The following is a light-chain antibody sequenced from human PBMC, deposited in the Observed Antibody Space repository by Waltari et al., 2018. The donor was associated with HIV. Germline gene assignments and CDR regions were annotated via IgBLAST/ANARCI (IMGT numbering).Light chain of an antibody. V-gene: IGLV2-23*02. CDR3: CSYAHSGTWV. J-gene: IGLJ3*02. CDR2: EVT. Sequence: QSALTQPASVSGSPGQSLTISCTGTSSDFGGYNLVPWFQQHPGKAPKLMIFEVTKRPSGVSSRFSGSKSDNTASLTISGLQAEDEADYYCCSYAHSGTWVFGGGTKLTVL. CDR1: SSDFGGYNL.